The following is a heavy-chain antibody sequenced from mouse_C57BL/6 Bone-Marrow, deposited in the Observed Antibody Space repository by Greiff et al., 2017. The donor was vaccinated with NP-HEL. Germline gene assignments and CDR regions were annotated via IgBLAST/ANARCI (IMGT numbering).Heavy chain of an antibody. CDR1: GYTFTSYW. D-gene: IGHD3-2*02. CDR2: IYPGNSDT. V-gene: IGHV1-5*01. J-gene: IGHJ3*01. Sequence: EVQLQQSGTVLARPGASVKMSCKPSGYTFTSYWMHWVKQRPGQGLEWIGAIYPGNSDTSYNQKFKGKAKLTAVTSASTAYMELSSLTNEDSAVYYCTRSSGYCWFAYWGQGTLVTVSA. CDR3: TRSSGYCWFAY.